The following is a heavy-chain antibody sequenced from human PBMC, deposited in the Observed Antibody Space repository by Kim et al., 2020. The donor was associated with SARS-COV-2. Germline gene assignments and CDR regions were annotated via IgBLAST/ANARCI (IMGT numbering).Heavy chain of an antibody. V-gene: IGHV4-39*01. CDR3: ARHDYDILTGYYPFDY. CDR2: IYYSGST. J-gene: IGHJ4*02. D-gene: IGHD3-9*01. Sequence: SETLSLTCTVSGGSISSSSYYWGWIRQPPGKGLEWIGSIYYSGSTYYNPSLKSRVTISVDTSKNQFSLKLSSVTAADTAVYYCARHDYDILTGYYPFDYWGQGTLVTVSS. CDR1: GGSISSSSYY.